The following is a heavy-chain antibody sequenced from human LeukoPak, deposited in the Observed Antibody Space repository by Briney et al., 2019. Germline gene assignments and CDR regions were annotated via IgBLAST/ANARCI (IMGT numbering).Heavy chain of an antibody. Sequence: GGSLRLSCAASGFTFSSYWMSWVRQAPGKGLEWVANIKQDGSEKYYVDSVKGRFTISRDNAQNSLYLQMNSLRTEDTAVYYCVRLQRAVTGNYWGQGTLVTVSS. CDR2: IKQDGSEK. V-gene: IGHV3-7*01. D-gene: IGHD4-11*01. CDR3: VRLQRAVTGNY. J-gene: IGHJ4*02. CDR1: GFTFSSYW.